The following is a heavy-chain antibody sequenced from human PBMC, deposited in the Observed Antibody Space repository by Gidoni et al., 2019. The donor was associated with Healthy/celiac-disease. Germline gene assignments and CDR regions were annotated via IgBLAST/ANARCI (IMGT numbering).Heavy chain of an antibody. J-gene: IGHJ6*02. CDR3: ARGYCSGGSCYSSLYYGMDV. V-gene: IGHV3-33*01. Sequence: QVQLVESGGGVVQPGRSLRLSCVASGFTFSSYGMHWVRSAPGKGLEWVAVIWYDGSNKYYADSVKGRFTISRDNSKNTLYLQMNSLRAEDTAVYYCARGYCSGGSCYSSLYYGMDVWGQGTTVTVSS. CDR2: IWYDGSNK. D-gene: IGHD2-15*01. CDR1: GFTFSSYG.